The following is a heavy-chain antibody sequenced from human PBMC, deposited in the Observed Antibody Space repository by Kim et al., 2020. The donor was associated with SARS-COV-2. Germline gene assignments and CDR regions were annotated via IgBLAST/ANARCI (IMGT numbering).Heavy chain of an antibody. V-gene: IGHV3-48*02. D-gene: IGHD3-10*01. CDR1: GFTFSSYS. J-gene: IGHJ4*02. CDR3: ASDFSGSEIYPKRGGY. CDR2: ISSGGTTI. Sequence: GGSLRLSCAASGFTFSSYSMNWVRQVPGKGLECLSYISSGGTTIYYADSVKGRFTISRDNAKKSLYLQMNSLRDEDTAVYYCASDFSGSEIYPKRGGYWGQGTPVTVSS.